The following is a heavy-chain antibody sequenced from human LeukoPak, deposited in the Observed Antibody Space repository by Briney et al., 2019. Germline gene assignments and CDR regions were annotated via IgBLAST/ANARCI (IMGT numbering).Heavy chain of an antibody. V-gene: IGHV1-46*01. CDR1: GYTFTSFY. J-gene: IGHJ4*02. D-gene: IGHD3/OR15-3a*01. Sequence: GASVKVSCKASGYTFTSFYVHWVRQAPGQGFEWVAIINPGDGTTTYAQKFQGRLTMTRDTSTSTVYMELSSLRSEDTAVYYCARGYPMDWNYFDYWGQGTLVTVSS. CDR3: ARGYPMDWNYFDY. CDR2: INPGDGTT.